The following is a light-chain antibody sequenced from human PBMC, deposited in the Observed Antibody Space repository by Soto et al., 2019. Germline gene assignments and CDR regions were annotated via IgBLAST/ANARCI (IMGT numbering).Light chain of an antibody. Sequence: DIQMTQSPSTLSAYEGDRVTIACRASESISDWLAWYQQRPGQAPKFLIYKASRLANGVPSRFSGSGSGTEFTLTISGLQPEDFATYYCQQYSSYPTTFGQGTKVEIK. J-gene: IGKJ1*01. CDR3: QQYSSYPTT. CDR1: ESISDW. CDR2: KAS. V-gene: IGKV1-5*03.